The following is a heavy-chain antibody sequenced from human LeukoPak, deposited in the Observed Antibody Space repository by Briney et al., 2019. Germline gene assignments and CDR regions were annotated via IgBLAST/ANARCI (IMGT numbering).Heavy chain of an antibody. CDR2: ISSSGSTI. Sequence: GGSLRLSCAASGFTFSSYAMSWVRQAPGKGLEWVSYISSSGSTIYYADSVKGRFTISRDNAKNSLYLQMNSLRAEDTAVYYCARARDGYNWDNVFDYWGQGTLVTVSS. CDR1: GFTFSSYA. CDR3: ARARDGYNWDNVFDY. J-gene: IGHJ4*02. V-gene: IGHV3-48*04. D-gene: IGHD5-24*01.